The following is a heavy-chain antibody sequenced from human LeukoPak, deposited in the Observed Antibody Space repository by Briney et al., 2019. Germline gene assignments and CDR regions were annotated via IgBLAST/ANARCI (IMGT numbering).Heavy chain of an antibody. D-gene: IGHD3-16*01. J-gene: IGHJ6*02. CDR2: MNPNSGNT. CDR3: ARGLDGDYGMDV. V-gene: IGHV1-8*01. Sequence: ASVKVSCKASGYTFTSYDINWVRQATGQGLEWMGWMNPNSGNTGYAQKFQGRVTMTRNTSISTAYMELSSLRSGDTAVYYCARGLDGDYGMDVWGQGTTVTVSS. CDR1: GYTFTSYD.